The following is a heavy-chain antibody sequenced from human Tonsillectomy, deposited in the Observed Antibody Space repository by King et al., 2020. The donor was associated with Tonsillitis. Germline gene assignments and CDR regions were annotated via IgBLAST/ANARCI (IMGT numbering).Heavy chain of an antibody. CDR1: GGSISSGGYY. D-gene: IGHD1-26*01. Sequence: QLQESGPGLVKPSQTLSLTCTVSGGSISSGGYYWSWIRQHPGKGLEWIGYIYYSGSTYYNPSLKSRVTISVDTSKNQFSLKLSSVTAADTAVYYCARGTGSRELLTNWFDPWGQGTLVTVSS. J-gene: IGHJ5*02. CDR3: ARGTGSRELLTNWFDP. CDR2: IYYSGST. V-gene: IGHV4-31*03.